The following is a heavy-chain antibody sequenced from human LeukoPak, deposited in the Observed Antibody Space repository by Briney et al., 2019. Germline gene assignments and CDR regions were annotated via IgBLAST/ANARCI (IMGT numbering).Heavy chain of an antibody. CDR2: SYSGGSS. D-gene: IGHD3-16*02. CDR3: AREEHYRRYFAL. CDR1: GFTVRSNY. J-gene: IGHJ2*01. Sequence: GGSLRLSCAASGFTVRSNYMSWVRQAPGKGLEWVSVSYSGGSSYYADSVKGRFTISRDNSKNTLYLQMNTLRAEDTAVYFCAREEHYRRYFALWGRGTLVTVSS. V-gene: IGHV3-53*01.